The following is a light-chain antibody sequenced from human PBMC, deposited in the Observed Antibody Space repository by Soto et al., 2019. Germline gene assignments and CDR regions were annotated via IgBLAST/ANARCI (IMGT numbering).Light chain of an antibody. CDR3: QQYAQRWT. CDR1: QSVSSSY. Sequence: EIVLTQSPGTLSLSPGERATLSCRASQSVSSSYLAWYQQKPGQAPRLLIYGASSRATGIPDRFSGSGSGTEFTLTINSLQSEDFAVYYCQQYAQRWTFGQGTKVDIK. J-gene: IGKJ1*01. CDR2: GAS. V-gene: IGKV3-20*01.